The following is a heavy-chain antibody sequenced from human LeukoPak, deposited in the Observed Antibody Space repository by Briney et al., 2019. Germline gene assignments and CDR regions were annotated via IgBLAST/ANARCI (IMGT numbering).Heavy chain of an antibody. V-gene: IGHV4-59*11. CDR2: IYYSGST. J-gene: IGHJ4*02. Sequence: PSETLSLTCTVSGGSISSHYWSWLRQPPGKGLGWIGYIYYSGSTNYNPSLKSRVTISVDTSKNQFSLKLSSVTGADTAVYYCARALFGRPETLFDYWGQGTLVTVSS. CDR1: GGSISSHY. D-gene: IGHD2-21*01. CDR3: ARALFGRPETLFDY.